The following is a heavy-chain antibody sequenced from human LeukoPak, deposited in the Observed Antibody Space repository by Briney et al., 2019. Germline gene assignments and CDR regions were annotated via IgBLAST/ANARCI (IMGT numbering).Heavy chain of an antibody. V-gene: IGHV3-48*03. Sequence: GGSLRLSCAASGFTFSNYEMNWVRQPPGKGLQWVSYITRRGTTIYYPASGKGRFTISRVNTKNSLFLQMNSLRAEDTASYYCTRDHYGDYWGQGTLVTVSS. CDR1: GFTFSNYE. CDR2: ITRRGTTI. J-gene: IGHJ4*02. CDR3: TRDHYGDY.